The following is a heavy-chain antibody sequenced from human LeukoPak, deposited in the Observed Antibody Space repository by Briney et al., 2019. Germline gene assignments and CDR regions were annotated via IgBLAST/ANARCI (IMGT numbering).Heavy chain of an antibody. CDR2: IFTIFGTA. CDR3: ARVHYYGSESYVTAFYYYMGV. D-gene: IGHD3-10*01. V-gene: IGHV1-69*13. CDR1: GGTFSSYA. Sequence: PSVKLSCKASGGTFSSYAIGWVRQAPGEGLGWMGGIFTIFGTANYTQKFKGRVTITADESTSTAYLELSSLRSEDTAVYYCARVHYYGSESYVTAFYYYMGVWGKGTTVTVSS. J-gene: IGHJ6*03.